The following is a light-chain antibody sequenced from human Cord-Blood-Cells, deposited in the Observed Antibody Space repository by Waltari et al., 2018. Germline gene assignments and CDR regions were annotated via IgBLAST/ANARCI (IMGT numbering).Light chain of an antibody. J-gene: IGKJ2*03. V-gene: IGKV3-20*01. CDR1: QSVSSRY. CDR2: GAS. Sequence: IVLTQSPGTLSLSPGGRATLACRASQSVSSRYLAWYQQKPGQAPRPLIYGASSRVTGIPDRFSGSGSGTVFTLSISRLEPEDCAVDYCQQYGSSPSCGQGPSLRSN. CDR3: QQYGSSPS.